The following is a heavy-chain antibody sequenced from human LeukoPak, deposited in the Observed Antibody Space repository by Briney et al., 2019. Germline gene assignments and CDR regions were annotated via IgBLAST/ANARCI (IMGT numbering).Heavy chain of an antibody. Sequence: GGSLRLSCAASGFTFSNAWMSWVRQAPGKGLEWVGRIKSKTDGGTTDYAAPVKGRFTISRDDSKNTLYLQMNSLQTEDTAVYYCTTVYDFWSGYPDYWGQGTLVTVS. CDR2: IKSKTDGGTT. CDR1: GFTFSNAW. CDR3: TTVYDFWSGYPDY. J-gene: IGHJ4*02. D-gene: IGHD3-3*01. V-gene: IGHV3-15*01.